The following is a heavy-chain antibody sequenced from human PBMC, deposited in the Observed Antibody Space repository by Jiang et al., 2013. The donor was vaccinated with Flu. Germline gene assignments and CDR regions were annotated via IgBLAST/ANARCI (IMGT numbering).Heavy chain of an antibody. Sequence: GLVKPSETLSLTCTVSGGSISSYYWSWIRQPPGKGLEWIGYIYYSGEHQLQPSLKSRVTISVDTSKNQFSLKLSSVTAADTAVYYCARDLGRIAAAGGWFDPWGQGTLVTVSS. V-gene: IGHV4-59*01. J-gene: IGHJ5*02. D-gene: IGHD6-13*01. CDR3: ARDLGRIAAAGGWFDP. CDR2: IYYSGEH. CDR1: GGSISSYY.